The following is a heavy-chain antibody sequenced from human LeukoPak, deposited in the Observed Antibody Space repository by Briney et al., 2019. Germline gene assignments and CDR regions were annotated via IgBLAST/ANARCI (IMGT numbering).Heavy chain of an antibody. CDR2: IPYDGSNK. D-gene: IGHD1-1*01. CDR1: GFTFSSYA. Sequence: GGSPRLSCAASGFTFSSYAMHWVRQAPGKGLEWVAVIPYDGSNKYYADSVKGRFTISRDNSKNTLYLQMNSLRAEDTAVYYCARDRLDGTSYFDYWGQGTLVTVSS. CDR3: ARDRLDGTSYFDY. J-gene: IGHJ4*02. V-gene: IGHV3-30*01.